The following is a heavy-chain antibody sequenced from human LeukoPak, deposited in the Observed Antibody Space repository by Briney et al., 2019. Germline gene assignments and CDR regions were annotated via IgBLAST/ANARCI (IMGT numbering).Heavy chain of an antibody. Sequence: SVKVSCKASGGTFSSYAISWVRQAPGQGLEWMGWIIPILGIANYAQKFQGRVTITADKSTSTAYMELSSLRSEDTAVYYCATPGHYYDSSGYNDAFDIWGQGTMVTVSS. CDR1: GGTFSSYA. CDR2: IIPILGIA. CDR3: ATPGHYYDSSGYNDAFDI. V-gene: IGHV1-69*10. J-gene: IGHJ3*02. D-gene: IGHD3-22*01.